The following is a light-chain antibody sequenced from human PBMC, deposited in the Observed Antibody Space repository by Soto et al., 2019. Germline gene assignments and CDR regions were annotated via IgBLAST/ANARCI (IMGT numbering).Light chain of an antibody. CDR3: QQYGSSPPYS. V-gene: IGKV3-20*01. Sequence: EIVLTQSPGTLSLSPGERATLSCRASQSVSSTYLAWYQQKPGQAPRLLIYGASSRATGIPDSFSGSGSGADFTLTISRLEPEDFAVYYCQQYGSSPPYSFGQGTKVDI. CDR2: GAS. CDR1: QSVSSTY. J-gene: IGKJ2*01.